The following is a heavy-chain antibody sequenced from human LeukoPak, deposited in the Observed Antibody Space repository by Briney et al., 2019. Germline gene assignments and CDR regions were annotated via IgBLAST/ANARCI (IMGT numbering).Heavy chain of an antibody. CDR3: ARALMVRGVEFDY. CDR1: GFTFDDYA. J-gene: IGHJ4*02. D-gene: IGHD3-10*01. V-gene: IGHV3-9*01. Sequence: GGSLRLSCAASGFTFDDYAMHWVRQAPGKGLEWVSGISWNSGSIGYADSVKGRFTISRDNAKNSLYLQMNSLRAEDTALYYCARALMVRGVEFDYWGQGTLVTVSS. CDR2: ISWNSGSI.